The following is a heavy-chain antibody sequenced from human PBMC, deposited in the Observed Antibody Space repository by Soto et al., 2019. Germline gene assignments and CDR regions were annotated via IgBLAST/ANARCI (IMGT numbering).Heavy chain of an antibody. Sequence: QVQLVQSGAEVKKPGSSVKVSCKASGRTFNNFAINWVRQAPGQGLEWMGGIIPIFGPTNSVQKFQGRVTITADESTSTAYMELSSLRSEDTAVYYCATASFITGSGRIGYYYYAMDVWGQGTTVTVSS. CDR1: GRTFNNFA. CDR2: IIPIFGPT. CDR3: ATASFITGSGRIGYYYYAMDV. D-gene: IGHD1-20*01. V-gene: IGHV1-69*01. J-gene: IGHJ6*02.